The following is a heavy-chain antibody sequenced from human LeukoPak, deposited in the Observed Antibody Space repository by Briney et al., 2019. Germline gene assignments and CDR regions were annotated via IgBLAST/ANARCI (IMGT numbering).Heavy chain of an antibody. Sequence: QSGGSLRLSCAASGFTFSSYGMHWVRQAPGKGLEWAAFIRYDGSNKYYADSVMGRFTISRDNSKNTLYLQLNSLSADDTAVYYCARKSGWYGVLWGQGTLVTVSS. CDR3: ARKSGWYGVL. CDR2: IRYDGSNK. J-gene: IGHJ4*02. CDR1: GFTFSSYG. V-gene: IGHV3-30*02. D-gene: IGHD6-19*01.